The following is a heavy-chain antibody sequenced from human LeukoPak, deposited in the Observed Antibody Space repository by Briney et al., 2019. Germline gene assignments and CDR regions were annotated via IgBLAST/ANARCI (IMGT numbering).Heavy chain of an antibody. J-gene: IGHJ3*02. Sequence: GASVKVSCKASGYTFTNYGISWVRQAPGQGLEWMGWINPNSGGTNYAQKFQGRVTMTRDTSISTAYMELSRLRSDDTAVYYCASASEVWVAAAGHDAFDIWGQGTMVTVSS. CDR2: INPNSGGT. CDR1: GYTFTNYG. CDR3: ASASEVWVAAAGHDAFDI. D-gene: IGHD6-13*01. V-gene: IGHV1-2*02.